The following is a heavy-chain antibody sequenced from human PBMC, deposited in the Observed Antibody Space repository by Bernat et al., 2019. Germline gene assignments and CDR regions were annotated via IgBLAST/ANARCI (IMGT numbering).Heavy chain of an antibody. V-gene: IGHV1-18*01. CDR2: INTYSGNT. CDR3: ARDWGVYLDY. D-gene: IGHD3-16*01. Sequence: QVQLVQSGAEVKKPGASVKVSCKASGYSFTSYGLSWVRQAPGQGLEWMGWINTYSGNTKYAQKLQGRVTMTTDSSTSTAYMELRSLRSDDTAVYYCARDWGVYLDYWGQGTLVTVSS. J-gene: IGHJ4*02. CDR1: GYSFTSYG.